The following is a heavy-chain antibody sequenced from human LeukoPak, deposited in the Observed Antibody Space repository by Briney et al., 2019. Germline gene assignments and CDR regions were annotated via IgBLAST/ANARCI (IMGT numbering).Heavy chain of an antibody. CDR2: IYYSGST. D-gene: IGHD5-12*01. V-gene: IGHV4-30-4*01. CDR3: ARGGVRGYDRYFDY. Sequence: PSQTLSLTCTVSGGSISSGDYYWSWIRQPPGKGLEWIGNIYYSGSTYYNPSLKSRVTISVDTSKNQFSLKLSSVTAADTAVYYCARGGVRGYDRYFDYWGQGTLVTVSS. CDR1: GGSISSGDYY. J-gene: IGHJ4*02.